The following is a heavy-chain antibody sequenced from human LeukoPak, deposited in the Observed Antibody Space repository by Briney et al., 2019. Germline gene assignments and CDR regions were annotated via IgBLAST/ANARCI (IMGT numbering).Heavy chain of an antibody. J-gene: IGHJ4*02. Sequence: SETLTLTCTVSGASISSYYWSWIRQPAGKGLEWIGRIYTSGSTNYNPSLKSRVTMSVDTSKNQFSLKFSSVTAADTAVYYCVSYSGSNAYYAYWGQGTLVTVSS. CDR2: IYTSGST. CDR1: GASISSYY. D-gene: IGHD1-26*01. CDR3: VSYSGSNAYYAY. V-gene: IGHV4-4*07.